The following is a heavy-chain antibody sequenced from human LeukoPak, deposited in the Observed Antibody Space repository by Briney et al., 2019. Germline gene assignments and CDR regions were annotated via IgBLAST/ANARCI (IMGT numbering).Heavy chain of an antibody. CDR1: GASISDYY. CDR2: LYTRGST. J-gene: IGHJ4*02. V-gene: IGHV4-4*07. Sequence: PSETLSLTCTLSGASISDYYWSWIRQSAGKGLEWIGHLYTRGSTNYNPSLKSRVTMSVDTSKNQFSLRLNSLTAADTAIYYCARDNCGGDCFHDYWGQGTLVTVSS. CDR3: ARDNCGGDCFHDY. D-gene: IGHD2-21*02.